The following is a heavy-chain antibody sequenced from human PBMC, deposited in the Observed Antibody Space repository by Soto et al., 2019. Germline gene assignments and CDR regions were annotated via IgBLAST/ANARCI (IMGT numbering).Heavy chain of an antibody. V-gene: IGHV4-39*07. CDR3: ARRLSVSGTYYDPYFDY. Sequence: PSETLSLTCTVSGGSISSSSYYWGWIRQPPGKGLEWIGSIYYSGSTYYNPSLKSRVTISVDTSRNLFFLKLRSVTAADTAVYYCARRLSVSGTYYDPYFDYWGQGTLVTVSS. CDR1: GGSISSSSYY. J-gene: IGHJ4*02. D-gene: IGHD3-10*01. CDR2: IYYSGST.